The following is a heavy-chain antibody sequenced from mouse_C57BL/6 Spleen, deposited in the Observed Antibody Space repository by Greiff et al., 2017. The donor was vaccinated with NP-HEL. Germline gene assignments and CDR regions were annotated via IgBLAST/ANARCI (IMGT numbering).Heavy chain of an antibody. CDR2: INPNNGGT. CDR1: GYTFTDYN. Sequence: EVQLVESGPELVKPGASVKIPCKASGYTFTDYNMDWVKQSHGKSLEWIGDINPNNGGTIYNQKFKGKATLTVDKSSSTAYMELRSLTSEDTAVYYCESSGFAYWRQGTLVTVSA. V-gene: IGHV1-18*01. J-gene: IGHJ3*01. CDR3: ESSGFAY.